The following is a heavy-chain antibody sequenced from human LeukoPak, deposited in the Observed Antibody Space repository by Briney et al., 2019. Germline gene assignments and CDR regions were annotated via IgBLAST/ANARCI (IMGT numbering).Heavy chain of an antibody. CDR3: AKRSSSSWYVPVVFDY. V-gene: IGHV3-23*01. J-gene: IGHJ4*02. CDR2: ISGSGGST. D-gene: IGHD6-13*01. CDR1: GFTFSSYA. Sequence: GGSLRLSCAASGFTFSSYAMSWVRQAPGKGLEWVSAISGSGGSTYYADSVKGRFTIFRDNSKNTLYLQMNSLRAEDTAVYYCAKRSSSSWYVPVVFDYWGQGTLVTFSS.